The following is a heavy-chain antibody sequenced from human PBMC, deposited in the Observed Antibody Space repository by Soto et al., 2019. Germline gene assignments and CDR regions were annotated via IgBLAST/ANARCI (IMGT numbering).Heavy chain of an antibody. CDR3: ARDRTHDSNGSGSVPDYYYMDV. CDR1: GFTFSSYS. Sequence: GGSLRLSCAASGFTFSSYSMNWVRQAPGKGLEWVSSISSSSSYIYYADSVKGRFTISRDNAKNSLYLQMNSLGAEDTAVYYCARDRTHDSNGSGSVPDYYYMDVWGKGTTVTVSS. V-gene: IGHV3-21*01. J-gene: IGHJ6*03. D-gene: IGHD3-10*01. CDR2: ISSSSSYI.